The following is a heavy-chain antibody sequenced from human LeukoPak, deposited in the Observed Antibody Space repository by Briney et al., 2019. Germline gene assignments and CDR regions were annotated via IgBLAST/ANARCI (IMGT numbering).Heavy chain of an antibody. CDR3: VRRQQTSGWGPLNWFDP. Sequence: PGGSLRLSCAASGFTFSNYAMTWVRQAPGKGLEWVSGITGSGGTTYYADSVKGRFTISRDNSKDTLYLQMNILRGDDTAVYYCVRRQQTSGWGPLNWFDPWGQGTLVAVSS. D-gene: IGHD6-19*01. CDR1: GFTFSNYA. V-gene: IGHV3-23*01. CDR2: ITGSGGTT. J-gene: IGHJ5*02.